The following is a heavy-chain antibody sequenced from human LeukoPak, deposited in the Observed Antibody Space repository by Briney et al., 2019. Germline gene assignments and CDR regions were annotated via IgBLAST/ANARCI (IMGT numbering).Heavy chain of an antibody. Sequence: GGSLRLSCAASGFTFSTYAMSWVRQIPGKGLEWVSAISGSDDGTYYADSVKGRFTISRDNSKNTLYLQLNSLRAEDTAIYYCAKRIAVSGSKGVDYWGQGTLVTVSS. D-gene: IGHD6-19*01. CDR1: GFTFSTYA. CDR3: AKRIAVSGSKGVDY. J-gene: IGHJ4*02. V-gene: IGHV3-23*01. CDR2: ISGSDDGT.